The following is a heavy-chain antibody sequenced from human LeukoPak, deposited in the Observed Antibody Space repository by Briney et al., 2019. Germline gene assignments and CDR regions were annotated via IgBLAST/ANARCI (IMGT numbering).Heavy chain of an antibody. CDR1: GYRFTNYW. CDR2: IYPGDSET. CDR3: ARALRTGQGDYVPVL. V-gene: IGHV5-51*01. Sequence: GESLKISCKASGYRFTNYWIGWVRQMPGKGLEWMTIIYPGDSETRYSPSFQGQVTISADKSIGTMYLQWSSLKASDTAMYYCARALRTGQGDYVPVLWGQGTLVIVSS. J-gene: IGHJ4*02. D-gene: IGHD4-17*01.